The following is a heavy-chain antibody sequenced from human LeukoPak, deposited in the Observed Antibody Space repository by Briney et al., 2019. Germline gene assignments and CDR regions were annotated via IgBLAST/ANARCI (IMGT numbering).Heavy chain of an antibody. CDR3: ARDPATVTVQLERRGD. Sequence: GGSLRLSCAASGFTFSSYWMSWVRQAPGKGLEWVANIKQDGSEKYYVDSVKGRFTISRDNAKNSLYLQMNSLRAEDTAVYYCARDPATVTVQLERRGDWGQGTLVTVSS. CDR1: GFTFSSYW. J-gene: IGHJ4*02. CDR2: IKQDGSEK. D-gene: IGHD1-1*01. V-gene: IGHV3-7*01.